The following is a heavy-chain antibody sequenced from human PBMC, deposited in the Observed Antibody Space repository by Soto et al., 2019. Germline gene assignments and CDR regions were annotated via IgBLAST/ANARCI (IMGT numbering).Heavy chain of an antibody. Sequence: ASVKVSCKASGYTFTSYGISLVRQAPGQGLEWMGWISAYNGNTNYAQKLQGRVTMTTDTSTSTAYMELRSLRSDDTAVYYCARVPQWLLNDAFDIWGQGTMVTVSS. CDR2: ISAYNGNT. CDR3: ARVPQWLLNDAFDI. J-gene: IGHJ3*02. D-gene: IGHD3-22*01. CDR1: GYTFTSYG. V-gene: IGHV1-18*01.